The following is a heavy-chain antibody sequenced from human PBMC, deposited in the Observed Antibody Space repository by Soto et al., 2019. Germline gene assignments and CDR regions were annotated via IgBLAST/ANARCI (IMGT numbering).Heavy chain of an antibody. CDR1: GFTFSNYY. J-gene: IGHJ4*02. Sequence: GGSLRLSCGASGFTFSNYYMSWIRQAPGKGLEWVSYISSTGRTIYYADSVKGRFTVSRGNAQNSLSLKLNSLRVEDTAVYYCARSYSSGWEFDYWGQGTQVTVSS. D-gene: IGHD6-19*01. CDR3: ARSYSSGWEFDY. CDR2: ISSTGRTI. V-gene: IGHV3-11*01.